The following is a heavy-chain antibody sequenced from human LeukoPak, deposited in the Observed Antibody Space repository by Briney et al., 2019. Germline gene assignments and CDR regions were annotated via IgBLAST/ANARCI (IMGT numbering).Heavy chain of an antibody. V-gene: IGHV4-30-4*08. CDR2: IYYSGSNS. D-gene: IGHD2-21*01. CDR3: ARAPLGYCGGDCYSHFDN. Sequence: SETLSLTCTVSGGSISSGEYYWSWIRQSPGKGLEWIGYIYYSGSNSYYNPSLKSRVTISLDTSKNQFSLKLSSVTAADTAVYYCARAPLGYCGGDCYSHFDNWGQGTLVTVSS. J-gene: IGHJ4*02. CDR1: GGSISSGEYY.